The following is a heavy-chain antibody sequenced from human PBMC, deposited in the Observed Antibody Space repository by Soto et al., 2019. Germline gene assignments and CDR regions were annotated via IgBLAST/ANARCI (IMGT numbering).Heavy chain of an antibody. CDR2: INPSRENT. V-gene: IGHV1-46*01. D-gene: IGHD2-21*02. CDR3: ATRNGGGHCYKY. CDR1: GDTFRTHN. Sequence: QVQLVQSGAEVRKPGASVKVSCRASGDTFRTHNLHWVRQAPGQGLACVVMINPSRENTAYAPNFLGGVTMTRDTYTTTVYMELSSLGSDYTALYFCATRNGGGHCYKYCGQETLVTVSS. J-gene: IGHJ4*02.